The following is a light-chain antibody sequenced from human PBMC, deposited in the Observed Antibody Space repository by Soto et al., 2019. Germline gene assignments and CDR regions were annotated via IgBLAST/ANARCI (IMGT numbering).Light chain of an antibody. J-gene: IGLJ1*01. Sequence: QSVLTHPPSASWSPGQSVTISCTGTSSDVGGYGYVSWYQQHPGKAPKLMIYEVTKRPSGVPDRFSGSKSGNTASLTVSGLQAEDEADYYCSSYAGSNNFVFGTGTKVTVL. CDR2: EVT. CDR1: SSDVGGYGY. CDR3: SSYAGSNNFV. V-gene: IGLV2-8*01.